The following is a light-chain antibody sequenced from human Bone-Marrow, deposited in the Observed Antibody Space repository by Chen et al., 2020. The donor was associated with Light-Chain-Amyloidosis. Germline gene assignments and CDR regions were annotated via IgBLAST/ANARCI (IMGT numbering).Light chain of an antibody. J-gene: IGLJ1*01. CDR2: DVS. CDR3: SSYTSSSTYV. CDR1: TSDVGGDNY. Sequence: QSALTQPPSVSGSPGQSITIPSTGTTSDVGGDNYVSWDQQHPGHAPKLMIYDVSNWPSVFSNRFSGSKSGNTASLTISGLQAEDEADYYCSSYTSSSTYVFGTGTKVTVL. V-gene: IGLV2-14*01.